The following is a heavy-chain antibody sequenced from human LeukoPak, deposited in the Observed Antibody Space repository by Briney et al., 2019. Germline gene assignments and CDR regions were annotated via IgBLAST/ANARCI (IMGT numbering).Heavy chain of an antibody. CDR3: ARNSAYGTSSGVNL. V-gene: IGHV4-34*01. CDR1: GGSFGGYY. CDR2: INDSGST. D-gene: IGHD6-6*01. Sequence: RPSETLSLTCVVYGGSFGGYYWTWIRQPPGKGLEWIGEINDSGSTNYNPSLKSRVTMSIDTSKSQFSLKLNSVTAADTAVYYCARNSAYGTSSGVNLWGQGTLVTVSS. J-gene: IGHJ4*02.